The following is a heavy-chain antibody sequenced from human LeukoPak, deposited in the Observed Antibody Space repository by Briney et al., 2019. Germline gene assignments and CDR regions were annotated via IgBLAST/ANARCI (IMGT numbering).Heavy chain of an antibody. CDR3: ARSIVAATGHFDY. CDR2: INPNSGGT. Sequence: ASVKVSCKASGYTFTGYYVHWVRQAPGQGLEWMGWINPNSGGTNYAQKFQGRVTMTRDTSISTAYMELSRLRSDDTAVYYCARSIVAATGHFDYWGQGTLVTVSS. V-gene: IGHV1-2*02. D-gene: IGHD1-26*01. J-gene: IGHJ4*02. CDR1: GYTFTGYY.